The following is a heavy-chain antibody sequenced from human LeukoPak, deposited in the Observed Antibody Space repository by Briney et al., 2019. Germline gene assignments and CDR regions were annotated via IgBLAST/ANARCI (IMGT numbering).Heavy chain of an antibody. Sequence: GGSLRLSCAASGFTFSTLSTHWVRQAPGKGLEWVANINEDGGEKNYVDSVKDRFAISRGNARNSLYLQLNSLRADDAAVYYCARDWSSSWFDYWGRGTLVTVSS. CDR3: ARDWSSSWFDY. CDR2: INEDGGEK. D-gene: IGHD6-13*01. J-gene: IGHJ4*02. CDR1: GFTFSTLS. V-gene: IGHV3-7*01.